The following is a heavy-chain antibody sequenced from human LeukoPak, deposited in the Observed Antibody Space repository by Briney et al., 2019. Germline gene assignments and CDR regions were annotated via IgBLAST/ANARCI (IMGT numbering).Heavy chain of an antibody. CDR2: INHSGNT. CDR3: ARGKVTRDWYFDL. CDR1: GGSFSDFH. J-gene: IGHJ2*01. V-gene: IGHV4-34*01. D-gene: IGHD4-17*01. Sequence: SQTLSLTCTVYGGSFSDFHWSWIRLPPGKGLEWIGEINHSGNTNYNPSLKSRVTISIDTSKNQFSLKLSSVTAADTAVYYCARGKVTRDWYFDLWGRGTLVTVSS.